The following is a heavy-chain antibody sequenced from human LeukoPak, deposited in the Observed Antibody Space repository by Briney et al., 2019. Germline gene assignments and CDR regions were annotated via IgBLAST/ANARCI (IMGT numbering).Heavy chain of an antibody. V-gene: IGHV1-8*01. CDR1: GYTFTSYD. J-gene: IGHJ6*03. D-gene: IGHD3-22*01. Sequence: ASVKVSCKASGYTFTSYDINWVRQATGQGLEWMGWMNPNSGNTGYAQKFQGRVTMTRDTSTSTVYMELSSLRSEDTAVYYCARGVYYYDSSGYYYDYYYYYMDVWGKGTTVTVSS. CDR2: MNPNSGNT. CDR3: ARGVYYYDSSGYYYDYYYYYMDV.